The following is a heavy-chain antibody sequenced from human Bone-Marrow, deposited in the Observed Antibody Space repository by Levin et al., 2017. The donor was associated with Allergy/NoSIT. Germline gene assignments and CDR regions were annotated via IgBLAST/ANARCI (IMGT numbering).Heavy chain of an antibody. D-gene: IGHD4-23*01. CDR2: VSWSDDN. Sequence: KVSGPTLVKPTQTLTLTCTFSGFSLDNNKLGVGWIRQPPGKALEWLALVSWSDDNRYSASLKTRLTLTKDTSKNQVVLTMTNMDPVDTATYYCARSNGKYGGNTYWYFDLWGRGTLVTVSS. CDR1: GFSLDNNKLG. CDR3: ARSNGKYGGNTYWYFDL. J-gene: IGHJ2*01. V-gene: IGHV2-5*01.